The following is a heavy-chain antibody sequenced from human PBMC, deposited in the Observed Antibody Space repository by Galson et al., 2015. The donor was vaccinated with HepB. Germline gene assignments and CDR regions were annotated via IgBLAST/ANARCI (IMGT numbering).Heavy chain of an antibody. Sequence: QSGAEVKKPGESLRISCQGSENSFSTYWITWVRQLPGKGLEWMGKTDPTDSYANYAPPFQGHVTISADKSISTAFLQWGSLRASNTAMYYCARQCNSNRCYRQSGDAFDIWGQGTMVTVSS. D-gene: IGHD2/OR15-2a*01. V-gene: IGHV5-10-1*01. CDR3: ARQCNSNRCYRQSGDAFDI. CDR1: ENSFSTYW. CDR2: TDPTDSYA. J-gene: IGHJ3*02.